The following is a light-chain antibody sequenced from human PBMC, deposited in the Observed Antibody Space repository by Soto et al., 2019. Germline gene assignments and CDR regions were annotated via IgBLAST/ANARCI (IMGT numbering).Light chain of an antibody. CDR3: QQSYSSWAT. CDR2: AAS. V-gene: IGKV1-39*01. Sequence: DIQMTQSPSSLSASVGDRVTITCRARQSISNYLNWYQLKPGKVPKLLIYAASTLQTGVPSRFSGSGSGTDFTLTISSLQPDDSASYYCQQSYSSWATFGGGTKVEIK. CDR1: QSISNY. J-gene: IGKJ4*01.